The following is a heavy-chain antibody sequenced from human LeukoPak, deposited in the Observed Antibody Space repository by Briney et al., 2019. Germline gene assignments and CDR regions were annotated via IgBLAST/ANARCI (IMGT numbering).Heavy chain of an antibody. Sequence: GGSLRLSCAASGFTFSSCNMNWVRQAPGRGLEWVSSISRTGSYIYYADSVKGRFTISRDNAQNSLYLQMNSLRVEDTAVYYCARVLETDCRGGSCYSGLDYWGQGTLVAVSS. V-gene: IGHV3-21*01. CDR1: GFTFSSCN. J-gene: IGHJ4*02. CDR3: ARVLETDCRGGSCYSGLDY. CDR2: ISRTGSYI. D-gene: IGHD2-15*01.